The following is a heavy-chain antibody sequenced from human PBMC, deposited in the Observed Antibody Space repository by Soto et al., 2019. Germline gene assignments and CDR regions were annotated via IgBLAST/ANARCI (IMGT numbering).Heavy chain of an antibody. Sequence: QVQLVESGGGVVQPGRSLRLSCAASGFSFSIYAMHWVRQAPGKGLEWVAVISYHGSTEYYGDSVKGRFTISRDNSKNTLYLQMYSLRPEDTAIYYCARGYSYGPNWESDALDIWVQGAMVTVSS. CDR3: ARGYSYGPNWESDALDI. J-gene: IGHJ3*02. D-gene: IGHD5-18*01. CDR1: GFSFSIYA. CDR2: ISYHGSTE. V-gene: IGHV3-30-3*01.